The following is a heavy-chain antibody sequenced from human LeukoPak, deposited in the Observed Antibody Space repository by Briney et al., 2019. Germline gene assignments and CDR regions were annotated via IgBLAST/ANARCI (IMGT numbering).Heavy chain of an antibody. V-gene: IGHV4-39*01. J-gene: IGHJ4*02. Sequence: SETLSLTCTVSGGSISSSSYYWGWIRQPPGKGLEWIGSIYYSGSTYYNPSLKSRVTISVDTSKNQFSLKLSSVTAADTAVYYCASSHYDFWSGYSFDYRGQGTLVTVAS. CDR1: GGSISSSSYY. CDR3: ASSHYDFWSGYSFDY. CDR2: IYYSGST. D-gene: IGHD3-3*01.